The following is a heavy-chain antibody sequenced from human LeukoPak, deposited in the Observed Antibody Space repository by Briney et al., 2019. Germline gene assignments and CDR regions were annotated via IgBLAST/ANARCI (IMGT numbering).Heavy chain of an antibody. CDR3: AKEDWLRNGMDV. CDR2: ITGSGGST. D-gene: IGHD3/OR15-3a*01. V-gene: IGHV3-23*01. Sequence: PGGSLRLSCAASGFTFSSYAMSWVRQAPGKGLEWVSGITGSGGSTYYADSVKGRFTISRDSSKNTLHLQMNSLRAEDTAVYYCAKEDWLRNGMDVWGQGTTVTVSS. CDR1: GFTFSSYA. J-gene: IGHJ6*02.